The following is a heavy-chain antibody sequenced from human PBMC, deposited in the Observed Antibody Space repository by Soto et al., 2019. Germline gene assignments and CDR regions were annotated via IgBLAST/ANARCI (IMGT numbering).Heavy chain of an antibody. CDR1: AFIFGNFW. V-gene: IGHV3-7*01. CDR3: ARGTGGATSSGKDQFDY. D-gene: IGHD1-26*01. J-gene: IGHJ4*02. Sequence: GQLVESGGGVVQPGTSLRLSCEASAFIFGNFWMTWVRRAPGKGLEWVANIKQDGSEKYYVDSVKGRFTISRDNVKNSLYLQMNSLRSEDTAVYYCARGTGGATSSGKDQFDYWGQGTLVPVSS. CDR2: IKQDGSEK.